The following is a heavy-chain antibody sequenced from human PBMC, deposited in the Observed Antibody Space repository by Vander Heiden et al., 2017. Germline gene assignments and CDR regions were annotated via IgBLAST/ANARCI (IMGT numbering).Heavy chain of an antibody. CDR2: IRSKANSYAT. CDR1: GFTFSGSA. D-gene: IGHD6-13*01. Sequence: EVQLVESGGGLVQPGGSLKLSCAPSGFTFSGSAMHWVRQASGKGLEWVGRIRSKANSYATAYAASVKGRFTISRDDSKNTAYLQMNSLKTEDTAVYYCTSIESDIAAAHYFDYWGQGTLVTVSS. V-gene: IGHV3-73*02. CDR3: TSIESDIAAAHYFDY. J-gene: IGHJ4*02.